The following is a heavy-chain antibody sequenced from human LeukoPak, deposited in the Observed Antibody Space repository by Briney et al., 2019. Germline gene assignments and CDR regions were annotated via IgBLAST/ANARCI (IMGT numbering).Heavy chain of an antibody. J-gene: IGHJ4*02. V-gene: IGHV3-15*01. CDR2: IKSKTDGGTT. D-gene: IGHD3-22*01. CDR3: STYDSSGYPDY. Sequence: GGSLRLSCAASGFTFSNAWMSWVRQAPGKGLEWVGRIKSKTDGGTTDYGVPVKGRFTISRDDSKNTLHLQMDSLKTEDTAVYYCSTYDSSGYPDYWGQGTLVTVSS. CDR1: GFTFSNAW.